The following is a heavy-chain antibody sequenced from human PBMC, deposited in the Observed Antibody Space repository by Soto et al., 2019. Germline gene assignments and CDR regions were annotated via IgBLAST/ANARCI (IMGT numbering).Heavy chain of an antibody. CDR3: ASGGIARRTRNYYDSSGYHTHAEYFQH. CDR2: INHSGST. J-gene: IGHJ1*01. V-gene: IGHV4-34*01. CDR1: GGSFSCYY. D-gene: IGHD3-22*01. Sequence: SETLSLTWAVYGGSFSCYYWSWSGQPPGKGLGWIGEINHSGSTNYNPSLKSRVTISVDTSKNQFSLKLSSVTAADTAVYYCASGGIARRTRNYYDSSGYHTHAEYFQHWGQGTLVTVSS.